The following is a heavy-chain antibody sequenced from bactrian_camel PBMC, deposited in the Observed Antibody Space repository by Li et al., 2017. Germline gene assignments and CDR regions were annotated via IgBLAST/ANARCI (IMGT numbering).Heavy chain of an antibody. CDR1: DYTYPSTY. CDR2: IWTNGGRT. Sequence: HVQLVESGGGSVQAGGSLRLSCAASDYTYPSTYMGWFRQVPGGPREAVACIWTNGGRTFYADSVKGRFTISLDEDNNILYLQMNSLRPEDTAMYICAAECWNGGYWGYHYRGQGTQVTVS. J-gene: IGHJ4*01. CDR3: AAECWNGGYWGYHY. V-gene: IGHV3S53*01. D-gene: IGHD1*01.